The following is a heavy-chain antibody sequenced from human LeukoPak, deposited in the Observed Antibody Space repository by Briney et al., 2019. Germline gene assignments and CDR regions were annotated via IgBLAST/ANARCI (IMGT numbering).Heavy chain of an antibody. CDR1: GYTFTGYY. CDR2: INPKSGGT. D-gene: IGHD3-10*01. J-gene: IGHJ5*02. CDR3: ARTKRSAITMVRGWLDWFDP. Sequence: ASVKVSCKASGYTFTGYYMHWVRQAPGQGLEWMGRINPKSGGTNYAQKFQGRVTMTRDTSISTAYMELSRLRSDDTAVYYCARTKRSAITMVRGWLDWFDPWGQGTLVTVSS. V-gene: IGHV1-2*02.